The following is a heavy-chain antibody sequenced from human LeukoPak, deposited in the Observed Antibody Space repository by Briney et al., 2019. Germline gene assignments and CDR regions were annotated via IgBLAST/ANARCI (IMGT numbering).Heavy chain of an antibody. Sequence: KPSETLSLTCAVSGGSISNYFWSWIRQPAGKGLEWIGRIYTSGSTNSNPSLKSRVTMSVDTSKNQFSLRLSSVTAAETAVYYCTRELANAAVALAYWGQGTLVTVSS. CDR1: GGSISNYF. V-gene: IGHV4-4*07. D-gene: IGHD6-19*01. J-gene: IGHJ4*02. CDR2: IYTSGST. CDR3: TRELANAAVALAY.